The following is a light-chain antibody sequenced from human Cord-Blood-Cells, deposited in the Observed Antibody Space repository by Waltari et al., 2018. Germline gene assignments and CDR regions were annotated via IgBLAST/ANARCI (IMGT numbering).Light chain of an antibody. Sequence: EIVLTQSPATLSLSPGERATLSCRASQSVSSYLAWYQQKPGRAPRLLIYDASNRATGIPARFSGSGSGTDFTRTISSLEPEDFAVYYCQQRSNWPPWTFGQGTKVEIK. J-gene: IGKJ1*01. CDR1: QSVSSY. CDR3: QQRSNWPPWT. CDR2: DAS. V-gene: IGKV3-11*01.